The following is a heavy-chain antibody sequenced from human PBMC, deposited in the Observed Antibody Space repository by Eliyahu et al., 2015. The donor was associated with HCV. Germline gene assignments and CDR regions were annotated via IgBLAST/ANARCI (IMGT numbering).Heavy chain of an antibody. CDR2: INHSGST. V-gene: IGHV4-34*01. Sequence: QQWGAGLLKPSETLSLTCAVYGGSFSGYYWSWIRQPPGKGLEWIGEINHSGSTNYNPSLKSRVTISVDTSKNQFSLKLSSVTAADTAVYYCARGGYCTNGVCYFLRFQNWFDPWGQGTLVTVSS. D-gene: IGHD2-8*01. CDR3: ARGGYCTNGVCYFLRFQNWFDP. J-gene: IGHJ5*02. CDR1: GGSFSGYY.